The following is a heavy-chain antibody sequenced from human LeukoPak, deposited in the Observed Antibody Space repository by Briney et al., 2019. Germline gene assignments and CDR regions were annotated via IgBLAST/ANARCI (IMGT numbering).Heavy chain of an antibody. V-gene: IGHV4-59*01. J-gene: IGHJ6*02. Sequence: SETLSLTCTVSGGSISHYYWSWIRQPPGKGLEWIGYIYYSGTTNYNPSLKSRVTISVDTTKNQFSLKLNSVTAADTAVYYCAREDPRTKVPEGMDVWGQGTTVTLSS. D-gene: IGHD4/OR15-4a*01. CDR3: AREDPRTKVPEGMDV. CDR2: IYYSGTT. CDR1: GGSISHYY.